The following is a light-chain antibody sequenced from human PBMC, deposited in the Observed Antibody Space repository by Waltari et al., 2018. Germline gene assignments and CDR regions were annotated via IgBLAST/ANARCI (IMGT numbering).Light chain of an antibody. CDR1: SSDVGRFNY. V-gene: IGLV2-11*01. J-gene: IGLJ3*02. CDR3: CSYAGSYTWV. Sequence: QSALTQPRSVSGSPGQSVTISCTGTSSDVGRFNYVSWHQQHPGKAPKLMIYDVNKRPAGVPDRFSGAKSGNTASLTISGLQAEDEADYYCCSYAGSYTWVFGGGTKLTVL. CDR2: DVN.